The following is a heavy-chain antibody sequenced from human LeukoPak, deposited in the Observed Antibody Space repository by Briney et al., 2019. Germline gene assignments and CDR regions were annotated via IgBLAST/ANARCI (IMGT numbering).Heavy chain of an antibody. V-gene: IGHV4-39*01. D-gene: IGHD1-26*01. CDR1: GGSISSSSYY. CDR2: IYYSGST. CDR3: ARPVLGSWFDP. Sequence: SETLSLTCTVSGGSISSSSYYWGWIRQPPGKGLEWIGSIYYSGSTYYNPSLKSRVTISVDTSKNQFSLKLSSVTAADTAVYYCARPVLGSWFDPWGQGTLVTVSS. J-gene: IGHJ5*02.